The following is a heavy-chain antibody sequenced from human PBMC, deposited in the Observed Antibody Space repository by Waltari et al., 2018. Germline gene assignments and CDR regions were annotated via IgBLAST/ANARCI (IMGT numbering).Heavy chain of an antibody. CDR1: GFTFSSYS. Sequence: EVQLVESGGGLVKPGGSLRLSCAASGFTFSSYSMNWVRQAPGKGLEWVSSISSSSSYIYYADSVKGRFTISRDNAKNSLYLQRNSLRAEDTAVYYCARTRKLIAVAGTDYWGQGTLVTVSS. CDR3: ARTRKLIAVAGTDY. J-gene: IGHJ4*02. D-gene: IGHD6-19*01. V-gene: IGHV3-21*01. CDR2: ISSSSSYI.